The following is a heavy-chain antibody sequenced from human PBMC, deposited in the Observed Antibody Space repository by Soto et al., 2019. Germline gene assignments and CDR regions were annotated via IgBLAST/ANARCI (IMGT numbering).Heavy chain of an antibody. Sequence: ASVKVSCKASGYTFTSYGISWVRQAPGEGVEWMGWISAYNGNTNYAQKLQGRVTMTTDTSTSTAYMELRSLRSDDTAVYYCAEWEPDKGFDPWGQGTLVTVSS. D-gene: IGHD1-26*01. CDR1: GYTFTSYG. J-gene: IGHJ5*02. CDR2: ISAYNGNT. CDR3: AEWEPDKGFDP. V-gene: IGHV1-18*01.